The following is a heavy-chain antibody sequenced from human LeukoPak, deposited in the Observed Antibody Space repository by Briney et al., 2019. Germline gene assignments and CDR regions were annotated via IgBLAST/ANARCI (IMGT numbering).Heavy chain of an antibody. CDR2: IYPGDSDT. CDR1: GYTFTSYW. D-gene: IGHD2-2*01. CDR3: ARLPIVVVPAAMVAFDI. V-gene: IGHV5-51*01. J-gene: IGHJ3*02. Sequence: GESLKISCKGSGYTFTSYWLGWVRQMPGKGLEWMGIIYPGDSDTRYSPSFQGQVTISADKSISTAYLQWSSLKASDTAMYYCARLPIVVVPAAMVAFDIWGQGTMVTVSS.